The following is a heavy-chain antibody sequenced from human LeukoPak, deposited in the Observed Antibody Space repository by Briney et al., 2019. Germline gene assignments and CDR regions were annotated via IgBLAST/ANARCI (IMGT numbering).Heavy chain of an antibody. D-gene: IGHD2-8*01. J-gene: IGHJ4*02. CDR3: AKMVREFYTISYYFDY. CDR1: GFTFSSYA. Sequence: GGSLRLSCSASGFTFSSYAMHWVRQAPGKGLEYVSVITSNGGNTYYADSVKSRFTISRDNSKNTLYLQMNSLRAEDTAVYYCAKMVREFYTISYYFDYWGQGTLVTVSS. CDR2: ITSNGGNT. V-gene: IGHV3-64*04.